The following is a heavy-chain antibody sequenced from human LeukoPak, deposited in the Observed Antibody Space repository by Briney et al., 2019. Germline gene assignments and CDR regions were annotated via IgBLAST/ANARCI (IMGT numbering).Heavy chain of an antibody. D-gene: IGHD6-19*01. Sequence: ASVKVSCTASGYTFTGYYMHWVRQAPGRGLEWMGWINPNSGGTNYAQKFQGRVTMTRDTSISTAYMELSRLRSDDTAVYYCARGRGAGPGIAVAGTIWFDPWGQGTLVTVSS. CDR2: INPNSGGT. CDR3: ARGRGAGPGIAVAGTIWFDP. V-gene: IGHV1-2*02. CDR1: GYTFTGYY. J-gene: IGHJ5*02.